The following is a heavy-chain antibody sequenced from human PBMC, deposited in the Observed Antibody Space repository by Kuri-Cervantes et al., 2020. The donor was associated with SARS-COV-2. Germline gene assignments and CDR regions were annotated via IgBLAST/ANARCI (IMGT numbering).Heavy chain of an antibody. CDR3: ARDAYPYSSSSSFSDV. CDR1: GFTFSSYW. Sequence: GESLKISCAASGFTFSSYWMSWVRQAPGKGLEWVANIKQDGSEKYYVDSVKGRFTISRDNAKNSLYLQMNSLRAEDTAVYYCARDAYPYSSSSSFSDVWGKGTRSPSPQ. D-gene: IGHD6-6*01. CDR2: IKQDGSEK. V-gene: IGHV3-7*01. J-gene: IGHJ6*04.